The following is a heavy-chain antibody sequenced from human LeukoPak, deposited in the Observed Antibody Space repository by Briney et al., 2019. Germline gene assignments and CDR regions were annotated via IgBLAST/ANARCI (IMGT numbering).Heavy chain of an antibody. CDR3: AREGPPCSSTSCPFDY. D-gene: IGHD2-2*01. Sequence: ASVKVSCKASGYTFTGYYMHWVRQAPGQGLEWMGWINPNSGGTNYAQKFQGRVTMTRDTSISTAYMELSRLRSDDTAVYYCAREGPPCSSTSCPFDYWGQGTLVTVSS. J-gene: IGHJ4*02. CDR2: INPNSGGT. V-gene: IGHV1-2*02. CDR1: GYTFTGYY.